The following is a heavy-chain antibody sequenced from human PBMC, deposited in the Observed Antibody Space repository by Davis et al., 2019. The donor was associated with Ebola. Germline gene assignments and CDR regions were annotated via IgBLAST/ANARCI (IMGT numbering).Heavy chain of an antibody. D-gene: IGHD6-13*01. Sequence: GGSLRLSCAASGFTFNNYWMSWVRQVPGRGLEWVANIQQDGGDKHYLESVKGRFTISRDNAKNSLYLQMNSLRAEDTAVYYCARDKGIGAGNFDYWGQGTLVTVSS. CDR1: GFTFNNYW. CDR3: ARDKGIGAGNFDY. J-gene: IGHJ4*02. CDR2: IQQDGGDK. V-gene: IGHV3-7*01.